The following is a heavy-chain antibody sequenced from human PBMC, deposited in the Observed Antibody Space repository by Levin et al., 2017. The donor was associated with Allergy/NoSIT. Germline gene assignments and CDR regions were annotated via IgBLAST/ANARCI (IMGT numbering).Heavy chain of an antibody. CDR1: GGTFSSYT. J-gene: IGHJ4*02. V-gene: IGHV1-69*02. D-gene: IGHD5-24*01. CDR2: IIPILGIA. Sequence: KISCKASGGTFSSYTISWVRQAPGQGLEWMGRIIPILGIANYAQKFQGRVTITADKSTSTAYMELSSLRSEDTAVYYCAITWGRRDGYTRDYWGQGTLVTVSS. CDR3: AITWGRRDGYTRDY.